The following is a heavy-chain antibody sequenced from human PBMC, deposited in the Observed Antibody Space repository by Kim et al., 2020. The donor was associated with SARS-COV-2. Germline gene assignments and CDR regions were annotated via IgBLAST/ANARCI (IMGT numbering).Heavy chain of an antibody. CDR3: ARSNMVGGLLYFDY. CDR2: IYYSGST. CDR1: GGPISTSTYY. V-gene: IGHV4-39*01. Sequence: SQTLSLTCTVSGGPISTSTYYWGWIRQPPGKGLDWIGNIYYSGSTYYNPSLKSRVTISIDTSRKQFSLKLNSVTAADTAVYFCARSNMVGGLLYFDYWGQGTLVSVSS. J-gene: IGHJ4*02. D-gene: IGHD3-10*01.